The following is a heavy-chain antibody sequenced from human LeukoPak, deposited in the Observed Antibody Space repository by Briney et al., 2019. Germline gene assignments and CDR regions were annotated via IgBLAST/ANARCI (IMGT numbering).Heavy chain of an antibody. V-gene: IGHV1-69*05. Sequence: SVKVSCKASGGTSSSYAISWVRQAPGQGLEWMGGIIPIFGTANYAQKFQGRVTITTDESTSTAYMELSSLRSEDTAVYYCARENRFSSTDWFDPWGQGTLVTVSS. CDR2: IIPIFGTA. D-gene: IGHD6-13*01. CDR1: GGTSSSYA. CDR3: ARENRFSSTDWFDP. J-gene: IGHJ5*02.